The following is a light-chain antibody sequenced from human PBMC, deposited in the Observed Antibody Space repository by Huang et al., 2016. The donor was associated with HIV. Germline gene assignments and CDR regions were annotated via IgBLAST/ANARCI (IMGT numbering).Light chain of an antibody. V-gene: IGKV1-39*01. Sequence: DIQMTQSPSSLSASVGDRVTLTCRASQSIRNFLNWYQQKPGKAPKLRIYTASTLQSGVPSRFSGSGSGTEFTLTINSLQPEDFATYFCQQTYNTPPTFGRGTRVEIK. CDR2: TAS. CDR1: QSIRNF. CDR3: QQTYNTPPT. J-gene: IGKJ1*01.